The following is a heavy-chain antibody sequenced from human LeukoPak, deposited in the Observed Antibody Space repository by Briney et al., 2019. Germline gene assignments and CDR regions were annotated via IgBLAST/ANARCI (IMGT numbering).Heavy chain of an antibody. Sequence: PGGSLRLSCAASGLTFSSYSMKWVRQAPGKGPEWVSSISSSSYIYYADSVKGRFTISRDNAKNSLYLQMNSLRAEDTDVNYGSRVLSRYDSSGRGYWGQGTLVTVSS. CDR1: GLTFSSYS. V-gene: IGHV3-21*01. J-gene: IGHJ4*02. CDR3: SRVLSRYDSSGRGY. CDR2: ISSSSYI. D-gene: IGHD3-22*01.